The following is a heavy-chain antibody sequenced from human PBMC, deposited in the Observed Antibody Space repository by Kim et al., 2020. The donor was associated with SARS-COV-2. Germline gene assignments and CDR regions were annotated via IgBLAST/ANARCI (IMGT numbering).Heavy chain of an antibody. Sequence: SETLSLTCAVYGGTFSGYYWSWIRQSPGKGLEWIGEIDYSGSTNYSPSLKSRVSTSVDRSNNEFSLKLSSVTAADTAVYYYARGTHPIDPDSSSCYYRYSYYYYCLDVWGQGTTLTVSS. CDR3: ARGTHPIDPDSSSCYYRYSYYYYCLDV. CDR1: GGTFSGYY. D-gene: IGHD6-13*01. CDR2: IDYSGST. V-gene: IGHV4-34*01. J-gene: IGHJ6*02.